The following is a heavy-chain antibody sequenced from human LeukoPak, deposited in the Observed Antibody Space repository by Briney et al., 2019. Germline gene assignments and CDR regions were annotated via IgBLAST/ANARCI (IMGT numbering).Heavy chain of an antibody. J-gene: IGHJ4*02. Sequence: GGSLRLSCEASGYSFSAYWMHWVRQAPRKGLEWVSSISDDTTYEYYADSVKGRFTISRDNAKKSLYLQMSSLRAEDTAVYYCARTYCSGGSCYSYFGDWGQGTLVTVSS. CDR1: GYSFSAYW. CDR3: ARTYCSGGSCYSYFGD. CDR2: ISDDTTYE. D-gene: IGHD2-15*01. V-gene: IGHV3-21*01.